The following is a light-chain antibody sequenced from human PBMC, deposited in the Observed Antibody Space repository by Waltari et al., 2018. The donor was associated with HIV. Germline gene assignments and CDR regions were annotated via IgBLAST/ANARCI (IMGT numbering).Light chain of an antibody. CDR2: LNSDGSH. Sequence: HLVLTQSPSASASLGASVKLTCTLSSGHSSYAIAWHQQQPKKGPRYLMKLNSDGSHTKGDGIPDRFSGYSSGAERYLTISSLQSDDEADYYCQTWGTGIQVFGGGTKLTVL. V-gene: IGLV4-69*01. CDR1: SGHSSYA. J-gene: IGLJ3*02. CDR3: QTWGTGIQV.